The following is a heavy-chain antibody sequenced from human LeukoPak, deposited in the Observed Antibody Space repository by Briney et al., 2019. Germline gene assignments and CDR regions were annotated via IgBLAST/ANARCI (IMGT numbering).Heavy chain of an antibody. V-gene: IGHV3-48*01. D-gene: IGHD6-19*01. CDR2: LSRSTTTI. CDR3: ARSGWYDDFDY. Sequence: GGSLRLSCAASGFTFNIYSMSWVRQAPGKGLEWISYLSRSTTTIYYADSVKGRFTISRDNAKNSLYLQMNSLRAEDTAMYYCARSGWYDDFDYLGQGTLVTVFS. J-gene: IGHJ4*02. CDR1: GFTFNIYS.